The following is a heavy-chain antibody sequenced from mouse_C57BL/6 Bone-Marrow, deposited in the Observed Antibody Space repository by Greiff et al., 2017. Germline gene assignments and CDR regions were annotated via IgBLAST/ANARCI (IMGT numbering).Heavy chain of an antibody. CDR2: FHPNSGST. J-gene: IGHJ2*01. CDR1: GYTFTSYW. CDR3: ARRDGFYANFDY. Sequence: QVQLQQPGAELVKPGASVKLSCKASGYTFTSYWMHWVKQRPGQGLEWIGMFHPNSGSTNYNAKFKSKATLTVDKSSSTAYMQLSSLTSEDSAVYYCARRDGFYANFDYWGQGTTLTVSS. D-gene: IGHD2-3*01. V-gene: IGHV1-64*01.